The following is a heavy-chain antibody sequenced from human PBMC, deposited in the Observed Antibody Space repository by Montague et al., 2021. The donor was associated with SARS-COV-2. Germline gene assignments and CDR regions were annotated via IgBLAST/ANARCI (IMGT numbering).Heavy chain of an antibody. CDR2: ISWNSGSV. CDR1: GFTFDDCA. J-gene: IGHJ6*02. Sequence: SLRLSCAASGFTFDDCAMHWVRQAPGKGLEWVSGISWNSGSVGYADSVXGRFTISRDNAKNSLYLQMNSLRAEDTALYYCAKWTTITFGSGSHPYGMDAWGQGTTVTVSS. CDR3: AKWTTITFGSGSHPYGMDA. V-gene: IGHV3-9*01. D-gene: IGHD3-10*01.